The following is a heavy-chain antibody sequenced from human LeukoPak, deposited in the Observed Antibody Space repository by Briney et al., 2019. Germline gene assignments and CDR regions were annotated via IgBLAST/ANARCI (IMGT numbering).Heavy chain of an antibody. CDR3: AKERLVGATGGHDAFDI. V-gene: IGHV3-23*01. CDR2: ISGSGGST. Sequence: GGSLRLSCAASGFTFSSYAMSWVRQAPGKGLEWVSAISGSGGSTYYADSVKGRFTISRDNSKNTLYLQMNSLRAEDTAVYYCAKERLVGATGGHDAFDIRGQGTMVTVSS. CDR1: GFTFSSYA. D-gene: IGHD1-26*01. J-gene: IGHJ3*02.